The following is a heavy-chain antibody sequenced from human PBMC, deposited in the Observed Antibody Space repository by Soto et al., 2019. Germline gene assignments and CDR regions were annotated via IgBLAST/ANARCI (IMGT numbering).Heavy chain of an antibody. CDR1: GFTFSSYS. V-gene: IGHV3-21*01. J-gene: IGHJ4*02. D-gene: IGHD2-2*01. CDR2: ISSSSSYI. CDR3: ARASSTRDYFDY. Sequence: EVQLVESGGGLVKPGGSLRLSCAASGFTFSSYSMNWVRQAPGKGLEWVSSISSSSSYIYYADSVKGRFTISRDNANNSLYLQMNSLRAEDTAVYYCARASSTRDYFDYWGQGTLVTVSS.